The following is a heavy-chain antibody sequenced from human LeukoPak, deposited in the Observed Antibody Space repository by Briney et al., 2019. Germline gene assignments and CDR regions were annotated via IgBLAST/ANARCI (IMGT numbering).Heavy chain of an antibody. CDR1: GFTFSSYS. CDR2: ISSSSSYI. V-gene: IGHV3-21*01. J-gene: IGHJ3*02. D-gene: IGHD2-21*02. Sequence: TGGSLRLSCAASGFTFSSYSMNWVRQAPGKGLEWVSSISSSSSYIYYADSVKGRFTISRDNAKNSLYLQMNSLRAEDTAVYYCARDCGGDCYLLSAFDIWGQGTMVTVSS. CDR3: ARDCGGDCYLLSAFDI.